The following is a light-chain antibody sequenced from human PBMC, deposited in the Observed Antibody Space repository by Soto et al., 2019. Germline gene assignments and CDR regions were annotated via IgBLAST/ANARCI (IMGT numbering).Light chain of an antibody. CDR2: TNS. CDR3: AAWDDILNGVV. CDR1: SSNIGSNS. V-gene: IGLV1-44*01. Sequence: QSVLTQPPSASGTPGQRVTISCSGSSSNIGSNSVHWYQQFPGTAPKVLIYTNSQRPSGVPDRFSGSKSGTSASLAISGLQSEDEANYYCAAWDDILNGVVFGGGTKLTVL. J-gene: IGLJ2*01.